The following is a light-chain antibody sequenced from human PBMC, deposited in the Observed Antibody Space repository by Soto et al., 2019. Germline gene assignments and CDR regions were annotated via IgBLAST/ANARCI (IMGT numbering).Light chain of an antibody. CDR3: QQYYCCPPGT. CDR1: QGISSY. J-gene: IGKJ1*01. CDR2: AAS. V-gene: IGKV1-8*01. Sequence: AIRMTQSPSSLSASTGDRVTITCRASQGISSYLAWYQQKPGKAPKLLIYAASTLQSGVPSRFSGSGSGTDFTLTISCLQSEDFATYYCQQYYCCPPGTFGQGTKVDIK.